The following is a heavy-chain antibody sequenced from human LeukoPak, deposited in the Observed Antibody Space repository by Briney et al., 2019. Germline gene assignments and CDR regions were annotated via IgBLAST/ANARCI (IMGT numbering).Heavy chain of an antibody. CDR3: ARDPVKGYSYGYTDY. D-gene: IGHD5-18*01. V-gene: IGHV3-21*01. CDR2: ISSSSSYI. CDR1: GFTFSSYS. Sequence: GGSLRLSCAASGFTFSSYSMNWVRQAPGKGLEWVSSISSSSSYIYYADSVKGRFTISRDNAKNSLYLQMNSLRAEDTAVYHCARDPVKGYSYGYTDYWGQGTLVTVSS. J-gene: IGHJ4*02.